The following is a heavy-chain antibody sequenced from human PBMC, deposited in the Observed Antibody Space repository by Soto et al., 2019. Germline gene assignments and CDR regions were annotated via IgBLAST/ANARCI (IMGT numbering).Heavy chain of an antibody. CDR1: GFTFSNAW. V-gene: IGHV3-15*07. Sequence: GGSLRLSCAASGFTFSNAWMNWVRQAPGKGLEWVGRIKSKTDGGTTDYAAPVKGRFTISRDDSKNTLYLQMNSLKTEDTAVYYCTTDPDGYFSGGSCHVGGMDVWGQGTTVTVSS. J-gene: IGHJ6*02. D-gene: IGHD2-15*01. CDR3: TTDPDGYFSGGSCHVGGMDV. CDR2: IKSKTDGGTT.